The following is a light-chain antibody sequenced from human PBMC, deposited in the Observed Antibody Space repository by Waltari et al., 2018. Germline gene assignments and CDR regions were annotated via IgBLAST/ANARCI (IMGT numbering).Light chain of an antibody. CDR1: QSVTNY. V-gene: IGKV3-11*01. Sequence: DIVLTQSPATLTLSPGERATLSCRASQSVTNYLAWYQLKPGQAPRLLIYDAPNRATGIPARFSGSGSGTDFTLTISNLEPEDSAVYYCQQRSKWPLTFGRGTKVEI. CDR2: DAP. CDR3: QQRSKWPLT. J-gene: IGKJ4*01.